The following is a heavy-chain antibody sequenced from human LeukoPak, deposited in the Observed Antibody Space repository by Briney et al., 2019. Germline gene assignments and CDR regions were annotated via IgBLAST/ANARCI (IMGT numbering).Heavy chain of an antibody. Sequence: GGSLRLSCAASGFTFSSYAMSWVRQAPGKGLEWVSAISGSCGSTYYADSVKGRFTISRDNSKNTLYLQMNSLRAEDTAVYYCAKDPPNIVVVVAATGNNFDYWGQGTLVTVSS. CDR2: ISGSCGST. CDR1: GFTFSSYA. D-gene: IGHD2-15*01. CDR3: AKDPPNIVVVVAATGNNFDY. V-gene: IGHV3-23*01. J-gene: IGHJ4*02.